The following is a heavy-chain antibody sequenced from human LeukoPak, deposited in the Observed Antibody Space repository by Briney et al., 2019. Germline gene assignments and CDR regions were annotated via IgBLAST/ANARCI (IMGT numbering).Heavy chain of an antibody. CDR2: IYHSGST. CDR1: GGSISSSNW. CDR3: ARHISAAPWFDP. Sequence: SETLSLTCAVSGGSISSSNWWSWVRQPPGKGLEWIGEIYHSGSTNYNPSLNSRVTISVDTSKDQFSLRLSSVTAADTAVYSCARHISAAPWFDPWGQGTLVTVSS. J-gene: IGHJ5*02. V-gene: IGHV4-4*02. D-gene: IGHD6-13*01.